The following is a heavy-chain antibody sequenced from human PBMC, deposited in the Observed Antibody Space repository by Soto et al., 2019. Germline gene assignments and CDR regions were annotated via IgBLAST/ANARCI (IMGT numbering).Heavy chain of an antibody. CDR2: ISSSSSYI. CDR3: ARVPVGAHVYYYYYGMDV. D-gene: IGHD1-20*01. CDR1: GFTFSSYS. V-gene: IGHV3-21*01. Sequence: EVQLVESGGGLVKPGGSLRLSCAASGFTFSSYSMNWVRQAPGKGLEWVSSISSSSSYIYYADSVKGRFTISRDNAKNSLYLQMNSLRAEDTAVYYCARVPVGAHVYYYYYGMDVWGQGTTVTVSS. J-gene: IGHJ6*02.